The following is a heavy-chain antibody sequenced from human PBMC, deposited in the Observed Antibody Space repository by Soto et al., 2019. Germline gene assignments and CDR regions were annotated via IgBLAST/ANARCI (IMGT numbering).Heavy chain of an antibody. J-gene: IGHJ4*02. CDR2: ISAYNGNT. CDR3: AKTFGYSYAIDY. Sequence: QVQLVQSGAEVKKPGASVKVSCKASGYTFTSYGISWVRQAPGQGLEWMGWISAYNGNTNYAQKLQGRVTMTTATSTSTAYMELRSLTSDDTAVYFCAKTFGYSYAIDYWGQGTLVTVSS. V-gene: IGHV1-18*01. D-gene: IGHD5-18*01. CDR1: GYTFTSYG.